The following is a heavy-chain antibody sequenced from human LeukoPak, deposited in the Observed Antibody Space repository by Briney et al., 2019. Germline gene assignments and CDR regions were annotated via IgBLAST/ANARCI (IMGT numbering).Heavy chain of an antibody. V-gene: IGHV3-30*04. CDR2: ISYDGNTK. CDR1: GFIFSNYA. CDR3: AKDQELPHVCGNADS. J-gene: IGHJ4*02. Sequence: GRSLRLSCAASGFIFSNYAMHWVRQAPGKGLEWVTVISYDGNTKYYADSVKGRFTISRDNSKNTLHLHMSSLRAEDTSVYYCAKDQELPHVCGNADSWGQGTLVTVSS. D-gene: IGHD1-7*01.